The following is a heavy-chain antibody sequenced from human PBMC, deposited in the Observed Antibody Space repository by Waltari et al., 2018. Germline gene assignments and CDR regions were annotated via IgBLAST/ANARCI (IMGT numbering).Heavy chain of an antibody. J-gene: IGHJ5*02. V-gene: IGHV4-4*07. D-gene: IGHD6-13*01. CDR3: ARVRRGSSWYLAWFDP. Sequence: QVQLQASGPGLVKPSETLSPTCTVSGASISSHYWTWIRQPAGKGLEWIGRIYTSGSTNYNPSLKIRVTMSVDTSKNQFSLKLSSVTAADTAVYYCARVRRGSSWYLAWFDPWGQGTLVTVSS. CDR2: IYTSGST. CDR1: GASISSHY.